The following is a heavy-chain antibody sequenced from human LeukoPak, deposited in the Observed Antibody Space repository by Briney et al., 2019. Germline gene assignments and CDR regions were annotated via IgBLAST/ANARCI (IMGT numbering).Heavy chain of an antibody. V-gene: IGHV3-48*03. D-gene: IGHD3-22*01. CDR1: GFTFSSYE. J-gene: IGHJ3*01. CDR2: ISSSDSTI. CDR3: SAGEGYYDSSDYYSAWAFNV. Sequence: GGSLRLSCAASGFTFSSYEMNWVRQAPGKGLEWVSYISSSDSTIYYADSVKGRFTISRDNAKNSLYLQMNSLRAEDTAVYYCSAGEGYYDSSDYYSAWAFNVWGQGTMVTVSS.